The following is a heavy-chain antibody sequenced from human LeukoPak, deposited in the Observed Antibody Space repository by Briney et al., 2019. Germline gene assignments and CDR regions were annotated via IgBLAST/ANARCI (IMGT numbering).Heavy chain of an antibody. CDR1: GFTFSSYS. V-gene: IGHV3-21*01. J-gene: IGHJ5*02. Sequence: GGSLRLSCAASGFTFSSYSMNWVRQAPGKGLEWVSSISSSSSYIYYADSVKGRFTISRDNAKNSLYLQMNSLRAEDTAVYYCARDSRYCSSTSCYDWFDPWGQGTVVTVSS. CDR3: ARDSRYCSSTSCYDWFDP. D-gene: IGHD2-2*01. CDR2: ISSSSSYI.